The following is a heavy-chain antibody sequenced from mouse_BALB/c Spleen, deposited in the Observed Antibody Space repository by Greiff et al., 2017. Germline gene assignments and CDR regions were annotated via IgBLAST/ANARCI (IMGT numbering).Heavy chain of an antibody. J-gene: IGHJ2*01. CDR1: GFNIKDTY. CDR2: IDPANGNT. CDR3: ARRTDY. Sequence: EVQGVESGAELVKPGASVKLSCTASGFNIKDTYMHWVKQRPEQGLEWIGRIDPANGNTKYDPKFQGKATITADTSSNTAYLQLSSLTSEDTAVYYCARRTDYWGQGTTLTVSS. V-gene: IGHV14-3*02.